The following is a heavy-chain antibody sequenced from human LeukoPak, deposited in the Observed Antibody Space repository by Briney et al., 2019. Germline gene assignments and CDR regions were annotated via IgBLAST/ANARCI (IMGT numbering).Heavy chain of an antibody. Sequence: SETLSLTCTVSGGSISSYYWSWIRQPPGKGLEWTGYIYYSGSTNYNPSLKSRVTISVDTSKNQFSLKLSSVTAADTAVYYCASVGVYGSGSSYFQHWGQGTLVTVSS. CDR3: ASVGVYGSGSSYFQH. CDR2: IYYSGST. J-gene: IGHJ1*01. V-gene: IGHV4-59*01. D-gene: IGHD3-10*01. CDR1: GGSISSYY.